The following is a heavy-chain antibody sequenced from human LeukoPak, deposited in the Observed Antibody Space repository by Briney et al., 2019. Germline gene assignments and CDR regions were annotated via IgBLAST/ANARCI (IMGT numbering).Heavy chain of an antibody. Sequence: TGGSLRLSCAASGFMFSDSPMHWVRQAPGKGLQWVARIRSKSNNYATVYGASVKGRFTISRDDSKNMLYLQMNSLKAEDTAVYYCTGTIRGANFYGMNVWGQGTTVTVSS. CDR2: IRSKSNNYAT. CDR1: GFMFSDSP. V-gene: IGHV3-73*01. D-gene: IGHD3-10*01. J-gene: IGHJ6*02. CDR3: TGTIRGANFYGMNV.